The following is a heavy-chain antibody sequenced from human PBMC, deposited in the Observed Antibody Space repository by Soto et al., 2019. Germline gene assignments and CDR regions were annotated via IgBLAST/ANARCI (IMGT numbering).Heavy chain of an antibody. D-gene: IGHD3-10*01. CDR2: IYNSGST. J-gene: IGHJ6*02. CDR3: ARARITMVREVIKYNMDV. V-gene: IGHV4-59*01. Sequence: SETLSLTCTVSGGSISSYYWSWIRRPPGKGLEWIGYIYNSGSTHSNPSLQSRVTISVDTSKNQFSLKLSSVTAADTGIYYCARARITMVREVIKYNMDVWGQGTTITVS. CDR1: GGSISSYY.